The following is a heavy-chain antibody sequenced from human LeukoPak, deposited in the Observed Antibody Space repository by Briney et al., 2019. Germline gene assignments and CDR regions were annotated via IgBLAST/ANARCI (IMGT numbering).Heavy chain of an antibody. V-gene: IGHV1-8*03. CDR3: ARRGTAMGFDYYYYYYMDV. J-gene: IGHJ6*03. CDR2: MNPNSGNT. D-gene: IGHD5-18*01. CDR1: GYTFTSYD. Sequence: GASVRVSCKASGYTFTSYDINWVRQATGQGLEWMGWMNPNSGNTGYAQKLQGRVTITRNTSISTAYMELSSLRSEDTAVYYCARRGTAMGFDYYYYYYMDVWGKGTTVTVSS.